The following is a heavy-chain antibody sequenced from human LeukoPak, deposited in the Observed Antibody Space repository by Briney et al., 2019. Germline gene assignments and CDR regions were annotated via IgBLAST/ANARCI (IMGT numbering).Heavy chain of an antibody. V-gene: IGHV3-53*01. CDR3: ARRPSYYYGMDV. Sequence: GGSLRLSCAASGISVISNYMSWVRQAPGKGLEWVSIIYSGGNANYADSVQGRFIISRDDSKNTLYLQMNSLRVEDTAVYLCARRPSYYYGMDVWGQGTTVTVSS. CDR1: GISVISNY. D-gene: IGHD6-6*01. J-gene: IGHJ6*02. CDR2: IYSGGNA.